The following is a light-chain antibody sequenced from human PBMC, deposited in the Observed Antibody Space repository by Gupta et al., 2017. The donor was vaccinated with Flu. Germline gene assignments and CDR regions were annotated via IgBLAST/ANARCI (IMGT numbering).Light chain of an antibody. CDR2: AAS. Sequence: PSSLSASVGDRVTITCRASQRISTNLNWYQQRAGKAPKVLIFAASRLQGGVPSRFSGSGSGTEFTLTISRLQPEDFATYYCQQSDSTPLTFGDGTKVDIK. CDR3: QQSDSTPLT. J-gene: IGKJ3*01. CDR1: QRISTN. V-gene: IGKV1-39*01.